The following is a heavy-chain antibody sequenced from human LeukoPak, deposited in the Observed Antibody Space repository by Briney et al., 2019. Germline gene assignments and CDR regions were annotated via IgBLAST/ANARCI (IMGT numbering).Heavy chain of an antibody. V-gene: IGHV4-38-2*02. CDR1: GYSISSGYY. J-gene: IGHJ4*02. Sequence: SETLSLTCTVSGYSISSGYYWGWIRQPPGKGLEWIGVYHVGTTDYNPSLKSRVTISVDGSKNQMSLTLSSVAAEDTAVYYCARMGVWGSYRLDYWGQGTLVTVSS. CDR2: VYHVGTT. D-gene: IGHD3-16*02. CDR3: ARMGVWGSYRLDY.